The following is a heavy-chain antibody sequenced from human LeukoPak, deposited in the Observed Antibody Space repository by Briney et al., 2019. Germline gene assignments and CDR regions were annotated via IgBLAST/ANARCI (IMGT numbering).Heavy chain of an antibody. J-gene: IGHJ3*02. D-gene: IGHD3-10*01. CDR3: ASIDRGDFADALDI. V-gene: IGHV1-69*05. CDR2: IIPIFGTA. CDR1: GGTFSSYA. Sequence: SVKVSCKASGGTFSSYAISWVRQAPGQGLEWMGGIIPIFGTANYAQKFQGRVTITTDESTSTAYMELSSLRSEDTAVYYCASIDRGDFADALDIWGQGTMVTVSS.